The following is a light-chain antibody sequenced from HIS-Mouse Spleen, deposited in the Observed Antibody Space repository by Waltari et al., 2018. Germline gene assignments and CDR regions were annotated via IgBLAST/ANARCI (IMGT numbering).Light chain of an antibody. Sequence: EIVLTQSPATLSLSPGERATLSCRASRSVSSYLAWYQQKPGQAPRLLIYDASNRATGIPARFSGSGSGTDFTLTISSLEPEDFAVYYCQQRSNWPTFGGGTKVEIK. CDR3: QQRSNWPT. V-gene: IGKV3-11*01. J-gene: IGKJ4*01. CDR1: RSVSSY. CDR2: DAS.